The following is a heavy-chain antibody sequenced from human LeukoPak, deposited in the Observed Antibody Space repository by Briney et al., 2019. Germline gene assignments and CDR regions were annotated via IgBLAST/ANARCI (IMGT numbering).Heavy chain of an antibody. V-gene: IGHV3-23*01. CDR2: ISNDGGDT. CDR3: GRDWKLDY. D-gene: IGHD1-1*01. J-gene: IGHJ4*02. Sequence: GGSPRLSCSTSGFTFNNYPMSWVRQAPGKGLEWVSAISNDGGDTKYADSVKGRFTLSRDNSRNTLYLQMKSLRVEDTAIYYCGRDWKLDYWGQGSLVTVSS. CDR1: GFTFNNYP.